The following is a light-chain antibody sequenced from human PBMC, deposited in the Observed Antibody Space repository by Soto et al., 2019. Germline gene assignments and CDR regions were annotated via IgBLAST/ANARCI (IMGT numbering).Light chain of an antibody. V-gene: IGKV3-20*01. CDR1: QSVSRSY. CDR3: QQRAGSST. J-gene: IGKJ5*01. Sequence: EIVLTQSPGTLSLSPGERVTLSCRASQSVSRSYLAWYQQKPGQAPRLLIYGASSRATGIPARFSGSGSGTDFTLTLSSLEPEDFAVYYCQQRAGSSTFGQGTRL. CDR2: GAS.